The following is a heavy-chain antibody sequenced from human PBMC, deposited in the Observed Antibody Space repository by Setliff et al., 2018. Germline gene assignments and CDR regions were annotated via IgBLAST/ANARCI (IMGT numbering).Heavy chain of an antibody. CDR1: GGSFSGYY. V-gene: IGHV4-34*01. J-gene: IGHJ4*02. D-gene: IGHD3-16*01. CDR3: ARGGGGYHSDF. Sequence: PSETLSLTCAVYGGSFSGYYWSWIRQPPGKGLEWIGEIYHDGNPIYNPSAVHYTPSLKSRVSISVDKSKNQFSLKLTSVTAADTAVYYCARGGGGYHSDFWGPGILVTVSS. CDR2: IYHDGNP.